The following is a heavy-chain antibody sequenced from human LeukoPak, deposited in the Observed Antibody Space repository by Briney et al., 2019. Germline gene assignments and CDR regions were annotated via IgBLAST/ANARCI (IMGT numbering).Heavy chain of an antibody. J-gene: IGHJ4*02. D-gene: IGHD3-9*01. Sequence: PGRSLKLSCAASGFPFSSYGMAWVRQAPGKGLEWMAVISNDGTRKYYADSVKGRFTISRDNSKNTLYLQMNSLRVEDMAVYYCAKDLTELTLALNCWGQGTLVTASS. CDR2: ISNDGTRK. CDR1: GFPFSSYG. V-gene: IGHV3-30*18. CDR3: AKDLTELTLALNC.